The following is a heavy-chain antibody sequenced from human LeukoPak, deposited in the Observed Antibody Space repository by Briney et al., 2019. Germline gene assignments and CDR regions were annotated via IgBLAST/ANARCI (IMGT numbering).Heavy chain of an antibody. Sequence: GGSLRLSCAASGFTFSSYSMNWVRQAPGGGLEWVSSIGGTSSSLYYAESVKGRFTISRDNARNSLYLQMNSLRADDTAVYYCAKEAGQDYGALDAFDVWGQGTMVTVSS. D-gene: IGHD4-17*01. J-gene: IGHJ3*01. V-gene: IGHV3-21*01. CDR2: IGGTSSSL. CDR1: GFTFSSYS. CDR3: AKEAGQDYGALDAFDV.